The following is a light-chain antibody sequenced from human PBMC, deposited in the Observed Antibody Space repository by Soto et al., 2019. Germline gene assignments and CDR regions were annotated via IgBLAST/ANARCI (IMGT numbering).Light chain of an antibody. CDR3: SSYTSSRTLPYG. CDR1: SSDVGGYHY. CDR2: DVS. J-gene: IGLJ1*01. V-gene: IGLV2-14*03. Sequence: QSVLTQPASVSGSPGQSITLSCTGTSSDVGGYHYVSWYQQHPGKAPKVMIYDVSSRPSGVSNRFSGSKSGNTASLTISGLQAEDEADDYGSSYTSSRTLPYGFGTGTKLTVL.